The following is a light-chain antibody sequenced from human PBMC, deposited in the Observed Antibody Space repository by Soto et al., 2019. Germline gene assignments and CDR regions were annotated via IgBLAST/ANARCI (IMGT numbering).Light chain of an antibody. V-gene: IGLV2-8*01. CDR2: EVT. CDR3: SSYAGSNNPYV. CDR1: SSDIGAYKY. Sequence: QPVLTQPPSASGSPGQSVTISCTGTSSDIGAYKYVSWYQQHPGKAPKLIIYEVTGRPSGVPDRFSGSKSGNTASLTVSGLQAEDEADYYCSSYAGSNNPYVFGTGTKLTVL. J-gene: IGLJ1*01.